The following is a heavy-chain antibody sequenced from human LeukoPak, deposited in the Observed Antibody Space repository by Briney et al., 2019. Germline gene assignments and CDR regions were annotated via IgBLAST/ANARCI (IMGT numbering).Heavy chain of an antibody. CDR2: INPNSGGT. V-gene: IGHV1-2*02. J-gene: IGHJ6*02. Sequence: ASVKVSCKASGYTFTGYYMHWVRQAPGQGLEGMGWINPNSGGTNYAQKFQGRVTMTRDTSISTAYMELSRLRSDDTAVYYCARVWFGELHSIDYYYYGMDVWGQGTTVTVSS. CDR3: ARVWFGELHSIDYYYYGMDV. D-gene: IGHD3-10*01. CDR1: GYTFTGYY.